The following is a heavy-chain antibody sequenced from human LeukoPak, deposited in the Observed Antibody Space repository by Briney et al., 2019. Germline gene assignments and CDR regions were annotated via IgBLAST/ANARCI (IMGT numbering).Heavy chain of an antibody. Sequence: GGSLRLSCAASGFIVSGDFMSWVRQAPGKGLEWVPVIYSDGSTYYADSVKGRFTISRDNSKNTLDLQMTGLRAEDTAVYYCARERGRGRDSPWFDYWGQGTLVTVSS. CDR2: IYSDGST. CDR1: GFIVSGDF. V-gene: IGHV3-53*01. CDR3: ARERGRGRDSPWFDY. D-gene: IGHD1-26*01. J-gene: IGHJ4*02.